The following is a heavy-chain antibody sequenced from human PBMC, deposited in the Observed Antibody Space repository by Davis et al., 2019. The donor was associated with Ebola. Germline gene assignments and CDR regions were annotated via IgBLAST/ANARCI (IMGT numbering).Heavy chain of an antibody. Sequence: ASVKVSCKASGYTFTSYGISWVRQAPGQGLEWMGWISAYNGNTNYAQKLQGRVTMTTDKSTSTAYMELSSLRSEDTAVYYCARDLGTPSVYYYYGMDVWGQGTTVTVSS. V-gene: IGHV1-18*01. J-gene: IGHJ6*02. CDR2: ISAYNGNT. CDR1: GYTFTSYG. CDR3: ARDLGTPSVYYYYGMDV. D-gene: IGHD2-2*01.